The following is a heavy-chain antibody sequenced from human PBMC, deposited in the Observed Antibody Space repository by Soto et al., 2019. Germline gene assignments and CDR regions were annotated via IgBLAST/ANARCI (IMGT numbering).Heavy chain of an antibody. CDR1: GFTFTDYW. J-gene: IGHJ4*02. CDR2: IRQDEREK. D-gene: IGHD3-10*02. Sequence: EVQLVESGGGLVQPGGSLTLSCAASGFTFTDYWMSWVRRVPGKGLEWVATIRQDEREKNYVDSVKGRFTISRDNAKNSLYLHMNSMRDEDTAVYYCARDKFIGSYYIRGVTYIFDSWGQGTQVTVSS. V-gene: IGHV3-7*03. CDR3: ARDKFIGSYYIRGVTYIFDS.